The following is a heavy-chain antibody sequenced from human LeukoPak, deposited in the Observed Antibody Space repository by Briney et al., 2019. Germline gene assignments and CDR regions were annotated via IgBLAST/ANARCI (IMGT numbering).Heavy chain of an antibody. V-gene: IGHV3-30*02. D-gene: IGHD2-15*01. J-gene: IGHJ4*02. CDR2: IRYDGSNK. CDR3: AKHGLPLVVISAPLDC. CDR1: GFTFISYS. Sequence: GGSLRLSCAASGFTFISYSIHWVRQAPGKGLEWVAFIRYDGSNKYYADSVKGRFTISRDNSKNTVYLQMNSLRAEDTAVYYCAKHGLPLVVISAPLDCWGQGTLVTVAS.